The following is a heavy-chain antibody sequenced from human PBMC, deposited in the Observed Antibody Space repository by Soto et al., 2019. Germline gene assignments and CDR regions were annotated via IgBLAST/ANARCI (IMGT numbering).Heavy chain of an antibody. J-gene: IGHJ6*02. V-gene: IGHV1-18*01. CDR1: RYIFTNYG. Sequence: QVQLVQSGVEVREPGASVKVSCKAVRYIFTNYGVSWVRQAPGQGLEWMGWITTYNGNTEYAQKFYGRATITTDASPSTAYMELGSLRSDDTAIYYCARALTGYGMDVWGQGTTVTVSS. CDR2: ITTYNGNT. CDR3: ARALTGYGMDV.